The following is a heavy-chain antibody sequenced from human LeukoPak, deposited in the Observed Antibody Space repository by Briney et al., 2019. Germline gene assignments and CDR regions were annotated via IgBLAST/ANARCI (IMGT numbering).Heavy chain of an antibody. CDR3: AREQTTGFDQ. CDR1: GGPINNYF. Sequence: SETLSLTCTVSGGPINNYFWSWIRQAAGKGLEWMGRIYSSGSTSYNPSLKNRLTISLDKTKNQVSLKLTSVTAADTAMYVCAREQTTGFDQWGQGTLVTVSS. CDR2: IYSSGST. J-gene: IGHJ4*02. V-gene: IGHV4-4*07. D-gene: IGHD4-17*01.